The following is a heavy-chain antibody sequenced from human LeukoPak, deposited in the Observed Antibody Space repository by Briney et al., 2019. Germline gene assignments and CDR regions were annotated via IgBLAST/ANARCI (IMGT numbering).Heavy chain of an antibody. CDR2: ISGSSSTI. D-gene: IGHD2-2*01. CDR3: ARGDCTSIRCSQDFDY. CDR1: GFTFSSYS. V-gene: IGHV3-48*02. Sequence: LPGGSLRLSCAASGFTFSSYSMNWVRQAPGKGLEWVSYISGSSSTIYYAYSVKGRFTISRDDAKNSLHLQMNSLRDEDTAVYYCARGDCTSIRCSQDFDYWGQGTVVTVSS. J-gene: IGHJ4*02.